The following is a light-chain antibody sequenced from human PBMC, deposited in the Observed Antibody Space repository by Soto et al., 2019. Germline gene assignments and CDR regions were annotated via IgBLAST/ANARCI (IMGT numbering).Light chain of an antibody. J-gene: IGKJ1*01. V-gene: IGKV3-15*01. Sequence: EIVMTQSPATLSVSPGGRATLSCRASQSVSSNLAWYQQKPGQAPRLLIYGASTRATGIPARFSGSGSGTEFTLTISSLQSEDFAVYYCQQYNNWLRTFGQGTKVEIK. CDR2: GAS. CDR1: QSVSSN. CDR3: QQYNNWLRT.